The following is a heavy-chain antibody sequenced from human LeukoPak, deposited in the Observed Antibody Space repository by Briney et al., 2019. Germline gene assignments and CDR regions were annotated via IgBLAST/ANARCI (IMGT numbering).Heavy chain of an antibody. CDR3: ARVLGIAAAGMYFDL. CDR2: ISYDGGNK. Sequence: GGSLRLSCAASGFTFSTYAVHWVRQAPGKGLEWVAFISYDGGNKFFSDSVKGRFTISRDNSKNTLYLQMNSLRTDDTAVYYCARVLGIAAAGMYFDLWGRGTVVTVSS. V-gene: IGHV3-30*04. D-gene: IGHD6-25*01. J-gene: IGHJ2*01. CDR1: GFTFSTYA.